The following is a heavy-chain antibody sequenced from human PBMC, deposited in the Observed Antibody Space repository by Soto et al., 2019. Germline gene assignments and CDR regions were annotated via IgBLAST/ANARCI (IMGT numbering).Heavy chain of an antibody. V-gene: IGHV1-58*01. CDR1: GFTFSTSA. D-gene: IGHD1-26*01. CDR3: AARRSGLYAMDV. CDR2: IVGGSGNT. J-gene: IGHJ6*02. Sequence: GASVKVSCKASGFTFSTSALQWVRQARGQRPEWMGWIVGGSGNTNYAQNSQERVIITRDMSTSTVYMELSSLRSDDTAVYFCAARRSGLYAMDVWGQGTTVTVSS.